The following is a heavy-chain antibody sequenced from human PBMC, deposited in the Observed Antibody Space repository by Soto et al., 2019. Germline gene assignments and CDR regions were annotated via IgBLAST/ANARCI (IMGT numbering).Heavy chain of an antibody. J-gene: IGHJ4*02. CDR1: GFTFSSYA. CDR2: ISGSGGST. V-gene: IGHV3-23*01. Sequence: EVQLLESGGGLGQPGGSLRLSCAASGFTFSSYAMSWVRQAPGKGLEWVSAISGSGGSTYYADSVKGRFTISRDNSKNTLYLQMKSLRAEDTAVYYCARRSSGWYFDYWGQGTLVTVSS. D-gene: IGHD6-19*01. CDR3: ARRSSGWYFDY.